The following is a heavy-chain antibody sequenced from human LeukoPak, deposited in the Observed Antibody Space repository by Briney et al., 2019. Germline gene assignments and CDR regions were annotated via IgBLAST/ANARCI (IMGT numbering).Heavy chain of an antibody. CDR3: ARHNPRYYYDSSGYPDY. Sequence: SETLSLTCTVSSGSISSSSYYWGWIRQPPGKGLEWIGSIYYSGSTYYNPSLKSRVTISVDTSKNQFSLKLSSVTAADTAVYYCARHNPRYYYDSSGYPDYWGQGTLVTVSS. D-gene: IGHD3-22*01. CDR2: IYYSGST. J-gene: IGHJ4*02. CDR1: SGSISSSSYY. V-gene: IGHV4-39*01.